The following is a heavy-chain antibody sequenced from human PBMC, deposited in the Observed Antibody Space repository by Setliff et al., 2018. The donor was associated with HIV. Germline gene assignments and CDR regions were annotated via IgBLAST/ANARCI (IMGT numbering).Heavy chain of an antibody. CDR1: GFTFTSAW. CDR3: TADIPVPLAQIDY. D-gene: IGHD1-1*01. J-gene: IGHJ4*02. V-gene: IGHV3-15*01. Sequence: GGSLRLSCAASGFTFTSAWMNWVRQVPGKGLEWVGRIKSVFDGGAADYAAPVKGRFTISRDDSKTTLYLQMNSLKTEDTAVYYCTADIPVPLAQIDYWGQGTLV. CDR2: IKSVFDGGAA.